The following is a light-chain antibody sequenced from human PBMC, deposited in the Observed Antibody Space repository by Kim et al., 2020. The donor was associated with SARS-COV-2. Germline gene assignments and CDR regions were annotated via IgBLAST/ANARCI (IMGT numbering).Light chain of an antibody. CDR2: YFSDSDK. V-gene: IGLV5-37*01. J-gene: IGLJ2*01. CDR1: SVLHVGSHN. CDR3: MIWPRNAVL. Sequence: LTMHLPSVLHVGSHNVYLVRQKPGGPPRYLLYYFSDSDKGQGSGVPSRFSGSKDASANTGILLISGLQSEDEADYYCMIWPRNAVLFGGGTQLTVL.